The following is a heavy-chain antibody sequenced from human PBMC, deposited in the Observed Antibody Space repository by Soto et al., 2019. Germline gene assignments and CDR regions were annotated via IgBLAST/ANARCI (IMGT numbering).Heavy chain of an antibody. D-gene: IGHD6-13*01. V-gene: IGHV5-51*01. J-gene: IGHJ4*02. CDR3: ARGVDSNTWSLY. Sequence: PGESLKISCKGSGYRFTAYWIGWVRQMPGKGLEWMGIVYPGDSNTIYSPSFRGQVTISADKSISTAYLQWSSLKASDTAIYYCARGVDSNTWSLYWGQGTLVTVSS. CDR1: GYRFTAYW. CDR2: VYPGDSNT.